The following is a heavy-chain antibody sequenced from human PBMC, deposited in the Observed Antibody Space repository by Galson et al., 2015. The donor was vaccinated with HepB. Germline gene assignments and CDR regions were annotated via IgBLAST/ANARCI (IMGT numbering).Heavy chain of an antibody. CDR1: GFTFSSYG. CDR3: ARAGGSGSTVTTRNWFDP. D-gene: IGHD4-11*01. V-gene: IGHV3-33*01. Sequence: LRLSCAASGFTFSSYGMHWVRQAPGKGLEWVAVIWYDGSNKYYADSVKGRFTISRDNSKNTLYLQMNSLRAEDTAVYYCARAGGSGSTVTTRNWFDPWGQGTLVTVSS. CDR2: IWYDGSNK. J-gene: IGHJ5*02.